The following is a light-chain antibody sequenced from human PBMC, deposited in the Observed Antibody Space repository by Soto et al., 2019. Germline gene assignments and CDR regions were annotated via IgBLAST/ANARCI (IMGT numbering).Light chain of an antibody. CDR2: EAS. CDR3: QKYDSVPFT. CDR1: QDISHF. Sequence: DIQMTQSPSSLSVSLGDNVTFTCRASQDISHFLAWYQQKPGKVPHLLIYEASTLHSGVPSRFSGSGSGTEFTLTISSLQPEDVGSYYCQKYDSVPFTFGPGTKVDLK. J-gene: IGKJ3*01. V-gene: IGKV1-27*01.